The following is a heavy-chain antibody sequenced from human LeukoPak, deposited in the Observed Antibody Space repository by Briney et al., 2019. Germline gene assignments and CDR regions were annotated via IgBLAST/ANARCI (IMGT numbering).Heavy chain of an antibody. D-gene: IGHD2-21*01. V-gene: IGHV3-23*01. CDR2: ISVSGTT. J-gene: IGHJ4*02. CDR1: GASFSSSNSY. CDR3: AKAPVTPCRGAYCYPFDY. Sequence: GTLSLTCTVSGASFSSSNSYWGWMPQPPGKGLEWVFCISVSGTTYHADSVKGRFTISRDSSKNTLYLQMNSLRAGDAAVYYCAKAPVTPCRGAYCYPFDYWSQGTLVTVSS.